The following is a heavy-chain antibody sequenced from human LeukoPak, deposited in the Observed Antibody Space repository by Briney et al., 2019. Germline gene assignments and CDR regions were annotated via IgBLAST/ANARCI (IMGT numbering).Heavy chain of an antibody. CDR2: VSRAGDRT. V-gene: IGHV3-23*01. CDR3: ARGESFAFVV. J-gene: IGHJ3*01. CDR1: GFIFSSYD. Sequence: GGSLRLSCVGSGFIFSSYDMGWVRQAPGKGLEWVSSVSRAGDRTYYEDSVKGRFTISRDNSRNTMYLQMNSLRAEDTAVYYCARGESFAFVVWGQGTMVTVSS.